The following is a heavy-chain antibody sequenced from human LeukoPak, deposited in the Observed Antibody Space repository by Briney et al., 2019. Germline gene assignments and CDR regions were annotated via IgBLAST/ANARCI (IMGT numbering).Heavy chain of an antibody. Sequence: KPSETLSLTCTVSGGSINNYYWSWIRPPPGKGLECIGYIYHTGSTYYNRSLESRVTMSVDTSKNQFSLRLRSVTAADTARYYCARDSSGYFFLPFDYWGRGTLVTVSS. CDR3: ARDSSGYFFLPFDY. J-gene: IGHJ4*02. CDR1: GGSINNYY. CDR2: IYHTGST. V-gene: IGHV4-59*01. D-gene: IGHD3-22*01.